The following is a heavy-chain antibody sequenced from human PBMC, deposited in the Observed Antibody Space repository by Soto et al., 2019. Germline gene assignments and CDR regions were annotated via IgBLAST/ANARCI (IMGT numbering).Heavy chain of an antibody. CDR2: ISGSGDST. CDR1: GFTFSSYA. CDR3: AKRTVGSSYDY. D-gene: IGHD6-13*01. V-gene: IGHV3-23*01. J-gene: IGHJ4*02. Sequence: GGSLRLSCAASGFTFSSYAMSWVRQAPGKGLEWVSVISGSGDSTYYADSGKGRFTISRDNSKNTLYRQMNSLRAEDTAVYYCAKRTVGSSYDYWGQGTLVTVSS.